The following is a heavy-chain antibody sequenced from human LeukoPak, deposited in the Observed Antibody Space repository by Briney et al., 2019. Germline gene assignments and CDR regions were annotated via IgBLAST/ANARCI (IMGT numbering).Heavy chain of an antibody. D-gene: IGHD3-22*01. Sequence: GGSLRLSCAASGFTFSSYAMSWVRQAPGKGLEWVSTISDSGGSTYYADSVKGRFTISRDNSKNTLYLQMNSLRAEDTAVYCCAKKPSSGYNYIDYWGQGTLVTVSS. CDR2: ISDSGGST. CDR3: AKKPSSGYNYIDY. J-gene: IGHJ4*02. V-gene: IGHV3-23*01. CDR1: GFTFSSYA.